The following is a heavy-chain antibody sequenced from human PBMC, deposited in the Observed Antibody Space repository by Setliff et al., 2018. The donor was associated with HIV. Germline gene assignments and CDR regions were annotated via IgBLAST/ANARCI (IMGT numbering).Heavy chain of an antibody. CDR2: TSGHTGNK. J-gene: IGHJ4*02. CDR1: GFSFDDYG. V-gene: IGHV1-18*01. Sequence: ASVKVSCKPSGFSFDDYGISWGRQAPGQGLAWMGWTSGHTGNKKYAKKVQGRLTLTIDTSTNTAYLDLTNRAPNDTAFYYCARDKGYHYEMSGYPTLDYWGRGTLVTVS. D-gene: IGHD3-22*01. CDR3: ARDKGYHYEMSGYPTLDY.